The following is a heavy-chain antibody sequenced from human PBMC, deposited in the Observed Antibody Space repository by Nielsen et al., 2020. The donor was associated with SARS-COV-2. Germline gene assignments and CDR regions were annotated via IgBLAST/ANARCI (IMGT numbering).Heavy chain of an antibody. J-gene: IGHJ5*02. CDR2: IYHSGST. Sequence: SETLSLTCAVSGGSISSSNWWSWVRQPPGKGLEWIGEIYHSGSTNYNPSLKSRVTISVDTSKNQFSLKLSSVTAADTAVYYCARRSPFLWFDPWGQGTLVTVSS. V-gene: IGHV4-4*02. CDR1: GGSISSSNW. CDR3: ARRSPFLWFDP. D-gene: IGHD3-10*01.